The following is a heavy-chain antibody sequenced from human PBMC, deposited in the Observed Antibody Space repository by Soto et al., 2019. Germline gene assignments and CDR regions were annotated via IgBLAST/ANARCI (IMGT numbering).Heavy chain of an antibody. J-gene: IGHJ3*02. V-gene: IGHV4-59*01. CDR2: IYYSGST. CDR3: ARVDGIRYYDYIWGSYRRDHDAFDI. CDR1: GGSISSYY. D-gene: IGHD3-16*02. Sequence: QVQLQESGPGLVKPSETLSLTCTDSGGSISSYYWSWIRQPPGKGLEWIGYIYYSGSTNYNPSLKSRVTISVDTSKNQFSLKLSSVTAADTAVYYCARVDGIRYYDYIWGSYRRDHDAFDIWGQGTMVTVSS.